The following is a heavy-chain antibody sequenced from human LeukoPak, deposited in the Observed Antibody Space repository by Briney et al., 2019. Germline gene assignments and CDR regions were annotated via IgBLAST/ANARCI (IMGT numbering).Heavy chain of an antibody. CDR1: GYTFTSYD. Sequence: ASVKVSCKASGYTFTSYDINWVRQAPGQGLEWMGWMNINSGNTDYAQKFQGRIIVSRNRSISTAYMELSSLTSEDTAIYYCARIAAAGNRRLNYWGQGTLVTVAS. V-gene: IGHV1-8*01. J-gene: IGHJ4*02. CDR2: MNINSGNT. CDR3: ARIAAAGNRRLNY. D-gene: IGHD6-13*01.